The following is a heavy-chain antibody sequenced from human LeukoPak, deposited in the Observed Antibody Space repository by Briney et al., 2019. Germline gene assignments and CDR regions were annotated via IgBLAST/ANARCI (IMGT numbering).Heavy chain of an antibody. V-gene: IGHV4-59*01. J-gene: IGHJ5*02. CDR1: GGSISNYY. CDR2: IYDSGST. D-gene: IGHD3-10*01. Sequence: SETLSLTCTVSGGSISNYYWSWIRQPPGKGLEWIGYIYDSGSTNYNPSLKSRVTMSIDTSKNQFSLKLSSVTAADTAVYYCARGSRLLWFGELLTAANWFDPWGQGTLVSVSS. CDR3: ARGSRLLWFGELLTAANWFDP.